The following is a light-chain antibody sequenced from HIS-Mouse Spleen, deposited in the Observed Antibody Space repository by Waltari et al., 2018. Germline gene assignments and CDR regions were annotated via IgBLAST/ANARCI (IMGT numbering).Light chain of an antibody. CDR1: QSVSSN. CDR2: GAS. V-gene: IGKV3-15*01. CDR3: QQYNNWPPLT. Sequence: EIVMTQSPATLSVSPGERATLSCRASQSVSSNLAWYQQNPGQAPGLLIYGASTRATGIPARFSGSGSGTEFTLTISSMQSEDFAVYYCQQYNNWPPLTFGGGTKVEIK. J-gene: IGKJ4*01.